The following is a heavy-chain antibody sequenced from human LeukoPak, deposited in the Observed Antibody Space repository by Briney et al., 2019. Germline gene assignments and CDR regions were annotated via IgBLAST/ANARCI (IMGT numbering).Heavy chain of an antibody. V-gene: IGHV3-21*04. D-gene: IGHD1-26*01. J-gene: IGHJ4*02. Sequence: GGSLRLSCAASGFTFSSYSMNWVRQAPGEGLEWVSSISSSSSYIYYADSVKGRFTLSRDYPKNTLYLQMNSLRAEDTAVYFCAKYSGSYYYPPNWDSWGQGTLVTVSS. CDR2: ISSSSSYI. CDR1: GFTFSSYS. CDR3: AKYSGSYYYPPNWDS.